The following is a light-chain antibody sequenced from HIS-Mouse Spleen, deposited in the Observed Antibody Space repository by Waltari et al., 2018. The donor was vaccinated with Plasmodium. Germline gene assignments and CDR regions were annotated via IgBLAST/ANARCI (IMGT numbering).Light chain of an antibody. J-gene: IGLJ3*02. CDR3: YSTDSSGNHRV. CDR1: ELPKKY. CDR2: EDS. Sequence: SYELTQPPSVSVYPGQTARITCSGAELPKKYASWYQQKTGQDPVLVIYEDSKRPSGIPERFSGSSSGTMATLTISGAQVEDEADYYCYSTDSSGNHRVFGGGTKLTVL. V-gene: IGLV3-10*01.